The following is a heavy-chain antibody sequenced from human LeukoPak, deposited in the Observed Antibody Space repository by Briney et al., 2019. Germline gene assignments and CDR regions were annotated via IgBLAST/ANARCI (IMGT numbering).Heavy chain of an antibody. CDR2: ISSSGSTI. CDR1: GFTFSSYE. J-gene: IGHJ3*02. Sequence: GGSLRLSCAASGFTFSSYEMNWVRQAPGKGLEWVSYISSSGSTICYADSVKGRFTISRDNAKNSLYLQMNSLRAEDTAVYYCARDIPAVAFDIWGQGTMVTVSS. V-gene: IGHV3-48*03. CDR3: ARDIPAVAFDI.